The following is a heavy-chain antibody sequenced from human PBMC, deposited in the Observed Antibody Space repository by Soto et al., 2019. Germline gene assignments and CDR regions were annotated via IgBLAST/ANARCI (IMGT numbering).Heavy chain of an antibody. CDR2: IYHSGST. V-gene: IGHV4-4*02. CDR3: ARDRCSSTSCYKAGGGWFDP. D-gene: IGHD2-2*02. Sequence: KSSETLSLTCAVSCGSISSSNWWSWVRQPPGKGLEWIGEIYHSGSTNYNPSLKSRVTISVDKSKNQFSLKLSSVTAADTAVYYCARDRCSSTSCYKAGGGWFDPWGQGTLVTVSS. CDR1: CGSISSSNW. J-gene: IGHJ5*02.